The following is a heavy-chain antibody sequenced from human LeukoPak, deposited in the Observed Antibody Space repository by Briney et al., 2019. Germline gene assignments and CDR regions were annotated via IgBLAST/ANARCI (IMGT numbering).Heavy chain of an antibody. CDR2: INSSGRTI. J-gene: IGHJ4*02. CDR1: GFTFSDYY. V-gene: IGHV3-11*01. Sequence: GGSLRLSCAASGFTFSDYYLSWIRQAPGKGLEWLSYINSSGRTIYYADSVKGRFTISRDNAKNSLYLQMNSLRAEDTAVYYCARDWDYSTSPFDYWGQGTLVTVSS. CDR3: ARDWDYSTSPFDY. D-gene: IGHD4-11*01.